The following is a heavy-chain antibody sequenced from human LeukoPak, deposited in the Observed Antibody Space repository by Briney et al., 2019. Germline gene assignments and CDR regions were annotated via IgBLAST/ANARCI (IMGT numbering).Heavy chain of an antibody. Sequence: PGGSLRLSCAASGFTFSDHYMTWTRQAPGKGLEWVSYMSNSGSSIEYADSVKGRFTISRDNAKNSLYLQMNSLRVDDTAVYYCARFHTAAFDPRGQGTLVTVSS. J-gene: IGHJ5*02. CDR1: GFTFSDHY. D-gene: IGHD2-21*02. CDR2: MSNSGSSI. CDR3: ARFHTAAFDP. V-gene: IGHV3-11*01.